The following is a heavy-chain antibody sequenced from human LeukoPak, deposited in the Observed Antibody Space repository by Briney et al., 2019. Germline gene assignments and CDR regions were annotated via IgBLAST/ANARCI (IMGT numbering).Heavy chain of an antibody. CDR2: IYNDGRT. D-gene: IGHD3-22*01. J-gene: IGHJ3*02. CDR3: ARGLFLSGYLDAFDI. CDR1: GFTVNNKY. V-gene: IGHV3-53*01. Sequence: GGYLRLSCAASGFTVNNKYMTWARQAPGKGLEWVSLIYNDGRTYYADSVKGRCTISRDNLKNVLYLQMNSLKVEDTALYYCARGLFLSGYLDAFDIWGQGTVVTVSS.